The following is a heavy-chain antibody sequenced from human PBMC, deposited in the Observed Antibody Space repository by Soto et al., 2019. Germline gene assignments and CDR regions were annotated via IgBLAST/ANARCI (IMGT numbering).Heavy chain of an antibody. CDR2: ISGSGGST. D-gene: IGHD1-26*01. Sequence: EVQLLESGGGLVQPGGSLRLSCAASGFTFSSYAMSWVRQAPGKGLEWVSAISGSGGSTYYADSVKGRFTIASDNSKNTLYLQMNSLRAEDTAVYYCAKDLSGSYPGPPWFDPWGQGTLVTVSS. CDR3: AKDLSGSYPGPPWFDP. V-gene: IGHV3-23*01. J-gene: IGHJ5*02. CDR1: GFTFSSYA.